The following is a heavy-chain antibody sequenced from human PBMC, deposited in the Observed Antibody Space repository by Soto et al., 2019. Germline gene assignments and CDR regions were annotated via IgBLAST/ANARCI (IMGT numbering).Heavy chain of an antibody. CDR1: GFTFSSYS. CDR2: ISSSSSYI. D-gene: IGHD3-10*01. V-gene: IGHV3-21*01. CDR3: AKVPRFGAAFDF. J-gene: IGHJ4*01. Sequence: EVQLVESGGGLVQPGGSLRLSCAASGFTFSSYSMNWVRQAPGKGLEWVSSISSSSSYIYYADSVKGRFTISRDNCKNSLYLQMNSLRAEDTAVYYCAKVPRFGAAFDFWGQGTMVTVSS.